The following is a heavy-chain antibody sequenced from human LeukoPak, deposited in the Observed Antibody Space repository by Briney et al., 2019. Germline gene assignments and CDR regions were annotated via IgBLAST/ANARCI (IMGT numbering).Heavy chain of an antibody. CDR2: IYPGDSDT. CDR1: GNSYTNHW. Sequence: GESLKISCKVSGNSYTNHWIGWVRQMPGKGLEWMGIIYPGDSDTRYSPSFQGQVTISADKSISTAYLQWSSLKASDTAMYYCARQYMVRGVIVGDYWGQGTLVTVSS. V-gene: IGHV5-51*01. D-gene: IGHD3-10*01. CDR3: ARQYMVRGVIVGDY. J-gene: IGHJ4*02.